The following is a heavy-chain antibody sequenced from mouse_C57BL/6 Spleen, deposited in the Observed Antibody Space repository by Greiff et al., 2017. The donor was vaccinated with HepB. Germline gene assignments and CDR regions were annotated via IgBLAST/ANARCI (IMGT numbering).Heavy chain of an antibody. CDR3: ASTQTAQAY. D-gene: IGHD3-2*02. V-gene: IGHV1-64*01. J-gene: IGHJ3*01. Sequence: QVQLQQSGAELVMPGASVKLSCKASGYTFTSYWMHWVKQRPGQGLEWIGMIHPNSGSTNYNEKFKSKATLTVDKSSSTAYMQLSSLTSEDSAVYYCASTQTAQAYWGQGTLVTVSA. CDR1: GYTFTSYW. CDR2: IHPNSGST.